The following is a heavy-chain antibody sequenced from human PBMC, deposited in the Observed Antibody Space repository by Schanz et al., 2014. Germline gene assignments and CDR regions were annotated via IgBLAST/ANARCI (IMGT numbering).Heavy chain of an antibody. D-gene: IGHD3-10*01. CDR3: ARVHIATYHYNSPGAFDI. J-gene: IGHJ3*02. CDR1: GYIFGSHG. V-gene: IGHV1-18*01. Sequence: QLMQSGSEVRKPGASVKVSCKASGYIFGSHGMTWVRQAPGQGPELMGWINAHTGNTQYAQKCQGRVNMTRDTVTTTVHLELTRLRTDDTASYNCARVHIATYHYNSPGAFDIWGQGTRVTVSS. CDR2: INAHTGNT.